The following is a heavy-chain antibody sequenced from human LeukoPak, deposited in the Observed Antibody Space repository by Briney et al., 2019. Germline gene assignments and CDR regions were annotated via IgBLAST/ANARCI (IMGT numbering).Heavy chain of an antibody. J-gene: IGHJ4*02. V-gene: IGHV4-39*01. Sequence: SETLSLTCTVSGGSISSSSYYWGWIRQPPGKGLEWIGSIYYSGSTYYNPSLKSRVTISVDTSKNQFSLKLSSVTAADTAVYYCARLSTLGGYYHDSRGYFDYWGQGTLVTVSS. CDR1: GGSISSSSYY. CDR2: IYYSGST. D-gene: IGHD3-22*01. CDR3: ARLSTLGGYYHDSRGYFDY.